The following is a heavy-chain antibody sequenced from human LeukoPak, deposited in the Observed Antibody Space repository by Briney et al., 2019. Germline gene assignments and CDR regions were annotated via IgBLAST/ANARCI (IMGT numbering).Heavy chain of an antibody. CDR2: INPNSGGT. Sequence: ASVKVSCKASGYTFTSYGISWVRQAPGQGLEWMGWINPNSGGTNYAQKFQGRVTMTRDTSISTACMELSRLRSDDTAVYYCASAYDSSGYYKLWGQGTLVTVSS. CDR3: ASAYDSSGYYKL. CDR1: GYTFTSYG. D-gene: IGHD3-22*01. V-gene: IGHV1-2*02. J-gene: IGHJ4*02.